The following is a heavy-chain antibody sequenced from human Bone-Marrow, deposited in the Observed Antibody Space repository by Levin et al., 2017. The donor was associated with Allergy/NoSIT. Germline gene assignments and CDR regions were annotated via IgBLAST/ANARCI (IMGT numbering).Heavy chain of an antibody. CDR1: GGSISSSSYY. Sequence: PSETLSLTCTVSGGSISSSSYYWGWIRQPPGKGLEWIGSIYYSGSTYYNPSLKSRVTISVDTSKNQFSLKLSSVTAADTAVYYCARQDTAMVTPYFDYWGQGTLVTVSS. J-gene: IGHJ4*02. CDR2: IYYSGST. CDR3: ARQDTAMVTPYFDY. V-gene: IGHV4-39*01. D-gene: IGHD5-18*01.